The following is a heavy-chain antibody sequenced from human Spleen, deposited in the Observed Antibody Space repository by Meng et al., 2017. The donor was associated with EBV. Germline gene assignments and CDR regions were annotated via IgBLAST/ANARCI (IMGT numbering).Heavy chain of an antibody. V-gene: IGHV4-61*01. Sequence: QVPLQESGPGPVKPSGTLSLPCTVSGASVGRNSYYWSWIRQPPGKGLEWIGYIYYSGTTKYNPSLKSRVTISVDTSKNQFSLKLNSVTTADTAVYYCARGTRGDSPEEFQYWGQGTLVTVSS. CDR3: ARGTRGDSPEEFQY. D-gene: IGHD2-21*02. CDR2: IYYSGTT. CDR1: GASVGRNSYY. J-gene: IGHJ1*01.